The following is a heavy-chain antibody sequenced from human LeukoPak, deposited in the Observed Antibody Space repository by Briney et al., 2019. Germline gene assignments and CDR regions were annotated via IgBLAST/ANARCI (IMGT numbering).Heavy chain of an antibody. J-gene: IGHJ4*02. CDR3: AGGRDVYRY. CDR2: IKQDGSEK. V-gene: IGHV3-7*01. Sequence: GGSLRLSCAASGFTFSSYRMTWVRQAPGKGLEWVANIKQDGSEKYYVDSVKGRFTISRDNAKNSPYLQMNSLRAEDTAVYYCAGGRDVYRYWGQGTLVTVSS. CDR1: GFTFSSYR. D-gene: IGHD5-24*01.